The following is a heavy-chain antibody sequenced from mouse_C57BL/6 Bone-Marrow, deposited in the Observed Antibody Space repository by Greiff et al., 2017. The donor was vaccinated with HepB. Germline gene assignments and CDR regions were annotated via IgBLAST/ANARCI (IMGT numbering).Heavy chain of an antibody. D-gene: IGHD4-1*01. CDR2: IDPSDSYT. J-gene: IGHJ2*01. CDR1: GYTFTSYW. V-gene: IGHV1-69*01. CDR3: ARLTGRDYFDY. Sequence: QVHVKQPGAELVMPGASVKLSCKASGYTFTSYWMHWVKQRPGQGLEWIGDIDPSDSYTNYNQKFKGKSTLTVDKSSSTAYMQLSSLTSEDSAVYYCARLTGRDYFDYWGQGTTLTVSS.